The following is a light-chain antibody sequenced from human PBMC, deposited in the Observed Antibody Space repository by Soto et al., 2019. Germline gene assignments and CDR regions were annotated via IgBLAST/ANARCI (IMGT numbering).Light chain of an antibody. V-gene: IGLV3-1*01. Sequence: SYELTQPPSVSVSPGQTASITCSGDKLGDKYACWYQQKPGQSPVLVIYQDTKRPSGIPERFSGSNSGNTATLTISATQAMDEADYYCQAGDSGVVFGGGTKLTVL. J-gene: IGLJ3*02. CDR2: QDT. CDR1: KLGDKY. CDR3: QAGDSGVV.